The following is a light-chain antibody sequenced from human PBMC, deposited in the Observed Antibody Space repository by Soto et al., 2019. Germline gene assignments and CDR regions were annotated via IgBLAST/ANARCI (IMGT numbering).Light chain of an antibody. CDR2: EVS. J-gene: IGLJ2*01. V-gene: IGLV2-8*01. Sequence: QSALTQPPSASGSPGQSVTISCTGTSSDVGGYNYVSWYQQHPGKAPKLMIYEVSKRPSGVPDRFSGSKSGNTASLTVSGLQAEDEADYYCSSYAGSNNSNVVFGGGIKLTVL. CDR3: SSYAGSNNSNVV. CDR1: SSDVGGYNY.